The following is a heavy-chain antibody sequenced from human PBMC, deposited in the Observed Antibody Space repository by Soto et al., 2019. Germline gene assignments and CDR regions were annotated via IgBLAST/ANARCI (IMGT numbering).Heavy chain of an antibody. V-gene: IGHV4-34*01. CDR3: ARHPRAYGGNFRGAFDY. CDR1: GGSFSGYY. CDR2: INHSGST. J-gene: IGHJ4*02. D-gene: IGHD4-17*01. Sequence: QVQLQQWGAGLLKPSETLSLTCAVYGGSFSGYYWSWIRQPPGKGLEWIGEINHSGSTNYNPSLKSRVTISVDTSKNQFSLKLSSVTAADTAVYYCARHPRAYGGNFRGAFDYWGQGTLVTVSS.